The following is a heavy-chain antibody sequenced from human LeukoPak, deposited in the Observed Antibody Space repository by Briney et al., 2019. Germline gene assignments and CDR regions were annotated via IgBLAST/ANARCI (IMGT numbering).Heavy chain of an antibody. V-gene: IGHV1-18*01. CDR2: ISAYNGDT. CDR1: GYTFTSYG. J-gene: IGHJ5*02. Sequence: GASVKVSCKASGYTFTSYGISWVRQAPGQGLEWMGWISAYNGDTNYAQKLQGRATMTTDTSTSTAYMELRTLRSDDTAVYYCARDKSAVAGPNWFDPWGQGTLVTVSS. CDR3: ARDKSAVAGPNWFDP. D-gene: IGHD6-19*01.